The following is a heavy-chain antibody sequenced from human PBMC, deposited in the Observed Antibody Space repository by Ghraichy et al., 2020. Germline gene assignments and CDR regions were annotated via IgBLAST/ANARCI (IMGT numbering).Heavy chain of an antibody. CDR2: IYYSGTT. CDR3: ARGPFYYDSSGSVGYFYGMDV. V-gene: IGHV4-59*01. D-gene: IGHD3-22*01. Sequence: SQTLSLTCIVTGDSISSYYWSWIRQPPGKGLEWIGYIYYSGTTNYNPSLKSRVTISIDTSKNRFSLKLSTVTAADTAVYFCARGPFYYDSSGSVGYFYGMDVWVRGTTVTVSS. CDR1: GDSISSYY. J-gene: IGHJ6*02.